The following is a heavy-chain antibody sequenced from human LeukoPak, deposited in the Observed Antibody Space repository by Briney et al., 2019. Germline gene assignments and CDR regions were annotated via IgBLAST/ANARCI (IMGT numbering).Heavy chain of an antibody. J-gene: IGHJ4*02. D-gene: IGHD6-6*01. V-gene: IGHV4-59*08. CDR1: GGSISSYY. CDR2: IYYSGST. CDR3: ASPAIAARRAAFDY. Sequence: SETLSLTCTVSGGSISSYYWSWIRQPPGKGLEWIGYIYYSGSTYYNPSLKSRVTISVDTSKNQFSLKLSSVTAADTAVYYCASPAIAARRAAFDYWGQGTLVTVSS.